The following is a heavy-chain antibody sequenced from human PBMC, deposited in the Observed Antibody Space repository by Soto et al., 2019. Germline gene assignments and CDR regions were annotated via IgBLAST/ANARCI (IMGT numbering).Heavy chain of an antibody. CDR1: GYSFAGYW. J-gene: IGHJ4*02. V-gene: IGHV5-10-1*01. Sequence: GESLKISCNGSGYSFAGYWISWVRQKPGKGLEWVGRNDPSDSQTYYSPSFRGHVTISVTKSITTVFLQWSSLRASDTAMYYCARQIYDSDTGPNFQYYFDSWGQGTPVTVSS. D-gene: IGHD3-22*01. CDR2: NDPSDSQT. CDR3: ARQIYDSDTGPNFQYYFDS.